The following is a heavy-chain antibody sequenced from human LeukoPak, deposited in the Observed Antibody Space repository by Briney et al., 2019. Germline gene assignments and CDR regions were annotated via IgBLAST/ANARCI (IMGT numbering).Heavy chain of an antibody. CDR3: ARARYNYGDSDY. J-gene: IGHJ4*02. CDR2: IYHNGNT. D-gene: IGHD5-18*01. V-gene: IGHV4-38-2*01. CDR1: GYSISSGYY. Sequence: SETLSLTCDVSGYSISSGYYWGWIRQPPGKGLEWIGTIYHNGNTYYNPSLNSRATISVDTSRNQFSLELSSVTAADTAVFYCARARYNYGDSDYWGQGTLVTVST.